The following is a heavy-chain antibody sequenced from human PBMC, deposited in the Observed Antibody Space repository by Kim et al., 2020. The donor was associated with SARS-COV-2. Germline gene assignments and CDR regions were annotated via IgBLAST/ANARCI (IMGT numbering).Heavy chain of an antibody. Sequence: GGSLRLSCAASGFTFSDYYMSWIRQAPGKGLEWVSYISSSSSYTNYADSVKGRFTISRDNAKNSLYLQMNSLRAEDTAVYYCARGGYCSGGSCYGPAQVDYWGQGTLVTVSS. CDR2: ISSSSSYT. J-gene: IGHJ4*02. CDR3: ARGGYCSGGSCYGPAQVDY. V-gene: IGHV3-11*06. D-gene: IGHD2-15*01. CDR1: GFTFSDYY.